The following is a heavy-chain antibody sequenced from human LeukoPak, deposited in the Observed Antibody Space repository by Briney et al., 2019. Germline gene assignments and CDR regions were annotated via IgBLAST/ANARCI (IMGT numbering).Heavy chain of an antibody. J-gene: IGHJ6*03. V-gene: IGHV5-51*01. Sequence: GESLKISCKGSGYSITSYWIGWVRQMPGKGLEWMGIIYPGDSDTRYSPSFQGQVTISADKSISTAYLQWSSLKASDTAMYYCARHPGGGAHYYYMDVWGKGTTVTVSS. CDR1: GYSITSYW. CDR3: ARHPGGGAHYYYMDV. D-gene: IGHD1-26*01. CDR2: IYPGDSDT.